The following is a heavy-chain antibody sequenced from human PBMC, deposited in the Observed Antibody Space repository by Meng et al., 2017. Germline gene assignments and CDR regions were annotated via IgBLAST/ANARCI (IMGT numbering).Heavy chain of an antibody. Sequence: GESLKISCAASGFTFDDYGMSWVRQAPGKGLEWVSGINWNGGSTGYADSVKGRFTISRDNAKNSLYLQMNSLRAEDTALYYCAKDIRGYSNLYGMDVWGQGTTVTVSS. D-gene: IGHD4-11*01. J-gene: IGHJ6*02. CDR2: INWNGGST. CDR3: AKDIRGYSNLYGMDV. V-gene: IGHV3-20*04. CDR1: GFTFDDYG.